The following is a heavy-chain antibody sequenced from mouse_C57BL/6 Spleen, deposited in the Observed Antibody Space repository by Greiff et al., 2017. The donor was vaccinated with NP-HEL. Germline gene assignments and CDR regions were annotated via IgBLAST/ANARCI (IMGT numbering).Heavy chain of an antibody. CDR2: IYPRDGST. Sequence: VQLQQSGPELVKPGASVKLSCKASGYTFTSYDINWVKQRPGQGLEWIGWIYPRDGSTKYTEKFKGKATLTVDTSSSTAYMELHSLTSEDSAVYVGARLEDLRDYAMDDWGQGTSVTVSS. CDR3: ARLEDLRDYAMDD. D-gene: IGHD1-1*01. CDR1: GYTFTSYD. J-gene: IGHJ4*01. V-gene: IGHV1-85*01.